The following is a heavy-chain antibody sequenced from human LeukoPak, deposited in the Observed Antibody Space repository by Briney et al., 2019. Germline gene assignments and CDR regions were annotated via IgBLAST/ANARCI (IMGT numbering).Heavy chain of an antibody. Sequence: GGSLRLSRAASAFTFSNFALYWVRLAAGKGLEWVTVISSDGSYKYYADSVKGRFTISRDNSKNTVYLQMNSLRDEDTAVYYCARAPPDRWLDKCGQGTLVTVSS. J-gene: IGHJ4*02. CDR2: ISSDGSYK. CDR3: ARAPPDRWLDK. V-gene: IGHV3-30*04. CDR1: AFTFSNFA. D-gene: IGHD1-14*01.